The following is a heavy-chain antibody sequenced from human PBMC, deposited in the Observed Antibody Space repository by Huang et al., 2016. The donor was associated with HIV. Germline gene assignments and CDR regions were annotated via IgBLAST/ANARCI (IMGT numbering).Heavy chain of an antibody. V-gene: IGHV3-7*01. Sequence: VESGGRLVQPGGSIRLSCGGSTFTFGAYWMSWVRQSAGKGLEWGANIKQDESEKYYVESVKGRFNISRDNAKKVLFLEMNNVRFEDTATYYCATKTAAMDIWGQGTTVTVS. J-gene: IGHJ6*02. CDR3: ATKTAAMDI. CDR1: TFTFGAYW. D-gene: IGHD1-7*01. CDR2: IKQDESEK.